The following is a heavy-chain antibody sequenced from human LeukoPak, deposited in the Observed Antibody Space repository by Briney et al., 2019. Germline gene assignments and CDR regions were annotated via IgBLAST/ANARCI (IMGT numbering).Heavy chain of an antibody. CDR3: AGARPAYYDSSGYYYL. CDR1: GGSISSGSYY. J-gene: IGHJ4*02. Sequence: PSQTLSLTCTVSGGSISSGSYYWSWIRQPPGKGLEWIGYIYYSGSTNYNPSLKSRVTISVDTSKNQFSLKLSSVTAADTAVYYCAGARPAYYDSSGYYYLWGQGTLVTVSS. V-gene: IGHV4-61*01. D-gene: IGHD3-22*01. CDR2: IYYSGST.